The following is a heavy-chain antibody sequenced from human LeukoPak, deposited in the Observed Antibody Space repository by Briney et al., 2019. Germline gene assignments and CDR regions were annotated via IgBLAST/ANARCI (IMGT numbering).Heavy chain of an antibody. J-gene: IGHJ4*02. CDR2: ISGSGGST. Sequence: PGGSLRLSCAASGFTFSSYGMSWVRQAPGKGLEWVSAISGSGGSTYYADSVKGRFTISRDNSKNTLYLQMNSLRAEDTAVYYCAKTYDSSGYYVYWGYFDYWGQGTLVTVSS. CDR1: GFTFSSYG. V-gene: IGHV3-23*01. D-gene: IGHD3-22*01. CDR3: AKTYDSSGYYVYWGYFDY.